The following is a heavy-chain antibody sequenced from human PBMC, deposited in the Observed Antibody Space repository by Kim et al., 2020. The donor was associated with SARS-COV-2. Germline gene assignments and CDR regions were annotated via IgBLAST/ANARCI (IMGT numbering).Heavy chain of an antibody. D-gene: IGHD3-3*01. Sequence: SETLSLTCTVSGGSISSYYWSWIRQPPGKGLEWIGYIYYSGSTNYNPSLKSRVTISVDTSKNQFSLKLSSVTAADTAMYYCARVITIFGYRFDPWGQGTL. CDR3: ARVITIFGYRFDP. J-gene: IGHJ5*02. CDR2: IYYSGST. V-gene: IGHV4-59*01. CDR1: GGSISSYY.